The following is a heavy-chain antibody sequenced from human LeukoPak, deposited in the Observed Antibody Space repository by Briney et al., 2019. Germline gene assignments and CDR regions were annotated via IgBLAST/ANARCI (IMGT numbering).Heavy chain of an antibody. V-gene: IGHV4-34*01. Sequence: PSETLSLTCVFYGESLNSYYWSWVRQPAGGGLEWVGEIYESGTTEYNPSLKSRVPISMVPSKQQFSLSLSSVTAADTAVYYCARGAWATRLGSWGLGTPVIVSS. CDR2: IYESGTT. CDR1: GESLNSYY. D-gene: IGHD2-15*01. CDR3: ARGAWATRLGS. J-gene: IGHJ4*02.